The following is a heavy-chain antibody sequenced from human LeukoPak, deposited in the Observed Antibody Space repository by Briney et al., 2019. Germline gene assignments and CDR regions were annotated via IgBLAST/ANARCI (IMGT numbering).Heavy chain of an antibody. V-gene: IGHV3-21*01. D-gene: IGHD3-9*01. CDR3: ARTYYDILTGYNWFDP. CDR2: ISSSSSYI. CDR1: GFTFSSYS. Sequence: GSLRLSCAASGFTFSSYSMNWVRQAPGKGLEWVSSISSSSSYIYYADSVKGRFTISRDNAKNSLYLQMNSLRAEDTAVYYCARTYYDILTGYNWFDPWGQGTLVTVSS. J-gene: IGHJ5*02.